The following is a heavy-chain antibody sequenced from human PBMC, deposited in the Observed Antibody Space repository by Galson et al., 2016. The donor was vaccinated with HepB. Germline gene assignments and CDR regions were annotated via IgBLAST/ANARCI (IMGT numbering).Heavy chain of an antibody. CDR2: ISYIGSP. D-gene: IGHD6-19*01. CDR1: GDSVSSGSYF. CDR3: ATGGAVASSWFDP. Sequence: SETLSLTCSVSGDSVSSGSYFWSWIRQPPGKGLEWIGSISYIGSPFYTPSLKSRLTISLDTSDNQFSLNLRSVTAADTAVYYCATGGAVASSWFDPWGQGILVTVSS. J-gene: IGHJ5*02. V-gene: IGHV4-61*01.